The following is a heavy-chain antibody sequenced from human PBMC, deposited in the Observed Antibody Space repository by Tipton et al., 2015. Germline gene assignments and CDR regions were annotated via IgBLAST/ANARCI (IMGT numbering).Heavy chain of an antibody. V-gene: IGHV3-11*01. J-gene: IGHJ3*02. CDR1: GGSFNSNTFY. Sequence: GLVKPSETLSLTCTVSGGSFNSNTFYWGWIRQAPGKGLEWVSYISSSGSTIYYADSVKGRFTISRDNAKNSLYLQMNSLRAEDTAVYYCAREEAFDIWGQGTMVTVSS. CDR3: AREEAFDI. CDR2: ISSSGSTI.